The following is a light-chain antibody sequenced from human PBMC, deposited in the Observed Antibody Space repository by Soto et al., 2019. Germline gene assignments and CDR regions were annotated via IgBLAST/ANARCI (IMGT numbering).Light chain of an antibody. Sequence: EIVLTQSPATLSLSPGERATLSCRASQSVSSYLAWYQQKPGQAPRLLIYAASNRATGIPARFSGSGSGTDFTLTISSLEPEDFAVYYCRQRSNWQETFGQGTKVDIK. J-gene: IGKJ1*01. CDR2: AAS. V-gene: IGKV3-11*01. CDR3: RQRSNWQET. CDR1: QSVSSY.